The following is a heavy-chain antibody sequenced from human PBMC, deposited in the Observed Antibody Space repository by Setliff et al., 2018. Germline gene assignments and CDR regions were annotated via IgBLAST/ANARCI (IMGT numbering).Heavy chain of an antibody. J-gene: IGHJ4*02. V-gene: IGHV4-34*01. D-gene: IGHD3-10*01. CDR3: PTPGRRFGESIDY. Sequence: LSLTCAVYGGSFSGYYWSWIRQPPGKGLEWIGEINHSGSTNYNPSLKSRVTISVDTSKNQFSLKLSSVTAADTAVYYCPTPGRRFGESIDYWVQGALVTVAS. CDR2: INHSGST. CDR1: GGSFSGYY.